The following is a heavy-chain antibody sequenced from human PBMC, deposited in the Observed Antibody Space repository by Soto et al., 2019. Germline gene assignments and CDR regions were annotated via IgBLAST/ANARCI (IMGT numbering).Heavy chain of an antibody. Sequence: QVQLVQSGAEVKKPGASVKVSCKASGYTFTSYAMHWVRQAPGQRLEWMGWINAGNGNTKYSQKFQGRVTITRDTSAITAYMELSSLRSEDTAVYYCARDELWFGGEKLDYWGQGTLVTVSS. CDR1: GYTFTSYA. V-gene: IGHV1-3*01. CDR3: ARDELWFGGEKLDY. CDR2: INAGNGNT. D-gene: IGHD3-10*01. J-gene: IGHJ4*02.